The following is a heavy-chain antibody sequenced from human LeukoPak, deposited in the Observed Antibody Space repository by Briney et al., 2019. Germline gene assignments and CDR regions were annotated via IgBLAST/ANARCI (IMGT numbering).Heavy chain of an antibody. D-gene: IGHD1-14*01. CDR2: INHSGST. J-gene: IGHJ5*02. CDR1: GGSFSGYY. V-gene: IGHV4-34*01. CDR3: ARGSGKASP. Sequence: SETLSLTCAVYGGSFSGYYWSWIRQPPGKGLEWIGEINHSGSTNYNPSLKSRVTISADTSKNQFSLKLSSVTAADTAVYYCARGSGKASPWGQGTLVTVSS.